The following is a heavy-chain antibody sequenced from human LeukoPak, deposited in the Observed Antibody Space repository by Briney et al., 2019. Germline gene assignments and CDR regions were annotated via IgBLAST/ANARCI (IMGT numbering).Heavy chain of an antibody. CDR3: ARDLRDGPAAIAWFDP. D-gene: IGHD2-2*01. CDR2: INPSGGST. V-gene: IGHV1-46*01. CDR1: GYTFTSYY. J-gene: IGHJ5*02. Sequence: GASVKVSCKASGYTFTSYYMHWVRQAPGQGLEWMGIINPSGGSTSYAQKFQGRVTMTRDTSISTAYMELSRLRSDDTAVYYCARDLRDGPAAIAWFDPWGQGTLVTVSS.